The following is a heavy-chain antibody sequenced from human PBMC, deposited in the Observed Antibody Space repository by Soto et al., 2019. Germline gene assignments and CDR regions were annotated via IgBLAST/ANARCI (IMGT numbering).Heavy chain of an antibody. CDR1: GFTFSSYA. V-gene: IGHV3-23*01. CDR2: ISGSGGST. Sequence: EVQLLESGGGWVQPGGSLRLSCAASGFTFSSYAMRLVRQAPGNGLEWVSAISGSGGSTYYADSVKGRFTISRDNSKNTLYLQMNSLIAEDTAVYYCAKGMGPYYYYGMDVWGQGTPVTVSS. CDR3: AKGMGPYYYYGMDV. J-gene: IGHJ6*02.